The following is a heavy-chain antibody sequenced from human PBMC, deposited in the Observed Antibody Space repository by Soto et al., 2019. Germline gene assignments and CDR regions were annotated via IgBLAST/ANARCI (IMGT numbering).Heavy chain of an antibody. Sequence: GGSLRLSCAASGFTFSSYAMSWVRQAPGKGLEWVSAISGSGGSTYYADSVKGRFTISRDNSKNTLYLQMNSLRAEDTAVYYCAKDRRSLVRGVINWFDPWGQGTLVTVSS. CDR1: GFTFSSYA. V-gene: IGHV3-23*01. CDR2: ISGSGGST. J-gene: IGHJ5*02. D-gene: IGHD3-10*01. CDR3: AKDRRSLVRGVINWFDP.